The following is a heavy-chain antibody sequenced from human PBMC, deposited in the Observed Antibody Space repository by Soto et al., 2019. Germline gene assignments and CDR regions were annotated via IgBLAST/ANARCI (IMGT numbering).Heavy chain of an antibody. D-gene: IGHD4-17*01. J-gene: IGHJ4*02. CDR2: IYHSGST. Sequence: QLQLQESGSGLVKPSQTLSLTCAVSGGSISSGGYSWSWIRQPPGKGPEWIGYIYHSGSTYYNPSLGSRVTISVNRSKTPFSLKLSSVTAADTAVYYCARGDYGDYLRLGYWGQGTLVTVSS. CDR1: GGSISSGGYS. CDR3: ARGDYGDYLRLGY. V-gene: IGHV4-30-2*01.